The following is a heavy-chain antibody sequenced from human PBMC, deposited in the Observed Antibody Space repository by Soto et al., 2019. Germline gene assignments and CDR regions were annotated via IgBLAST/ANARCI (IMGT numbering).Heavy chain of an antibody. CDR2: IYYSGST. CDR3: ARDTGSSWVPAGYYGMDV. CDR1: GGSISSYY. Sequence: SETLSLTCTVSGGSISSYYWSWIRQPPGKGLEWIGYIYYSGSTNYNPSLKSRVTISVDTSKNQFSLKLSSVTAADTAVYYCARDTGSSWVPAGYYGMDVWGQGTTVTAP. D-gene: IGHD6-13*01. J-gene: IGHJ6*02. V-gene: IGHV4-59*01.